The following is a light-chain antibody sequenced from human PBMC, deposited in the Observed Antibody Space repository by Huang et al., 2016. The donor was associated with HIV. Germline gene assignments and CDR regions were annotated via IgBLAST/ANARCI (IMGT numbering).Light chain of an antibody. CDR1: QSITSF. V-gene: IGKV1-39*01. Sequence: DIQMTQSPSTLSASVGDRVTITCRASQSITSFLNWYQQRPGKAPKRLIYAASILQGGVPSRFSGGGSGTDFTLTINSLQPEDCATYYCQQSKSFPFTFGPGSKVDIK. CDR2: AAS. J-gene: IGKJ3*01. CDR3: QQSKSFPFT.